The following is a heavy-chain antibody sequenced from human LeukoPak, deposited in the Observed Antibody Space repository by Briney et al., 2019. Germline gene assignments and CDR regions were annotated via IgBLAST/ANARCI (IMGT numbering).Heavy chain of an antibody. CDR3: AKDLYDSSGYYPPTYFDY. V-gene: IGHV3-23*01. CDR2: ISGSGGST. CDR1: GFTFSSYA. J-gene: IGHJ4*02. Sequence: GGSLRLSCAASGFTFSSYAMSWVRQAPGEGLEWVSAISGSGGSTYYADSVKGRFTISRDNSKNTLYLQMNSLRAADTAVYYCAKDLYDSSGYYPPTYFDYWGQGTLVTVSS. D-gene: IGHD3-22*01.